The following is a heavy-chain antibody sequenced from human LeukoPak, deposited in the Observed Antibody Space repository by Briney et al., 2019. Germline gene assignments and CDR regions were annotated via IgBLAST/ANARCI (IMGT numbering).Heavy chain of an antibody. CDR1: GGSISSGSYY. CDR2: IYYSGST. V-gene: IGHV4-39*07. CDR3: ARDKGHFDVDY. D-gene: IGHD3-9*01. Sequence: SETLSLTCTVSGGSISSGSYYWGWIRQPPGKELEWMGSIYYSGSTFYNSSLNSRVTISADTSKNQFSLKLTSVTAADTAVYYCARDKGHFDVDYWGQGTLVTVSS. J-gene: IGHJ4*02.